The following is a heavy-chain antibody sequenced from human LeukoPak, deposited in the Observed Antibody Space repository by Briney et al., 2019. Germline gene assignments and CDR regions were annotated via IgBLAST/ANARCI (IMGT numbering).Heavy chain of an antibody. J-gene: IGHJ2*01. CDR1: GFTFSSYW. D-gene: IGHD3-16*01. Sequence: GGSLRLSCAASGFTFSSYWMTWVRQAPGKGLEWVANIKQDGSEKYYVDSVKGRFTIPRDDAKNSLYLQMNSLRAEDTAVYYCARRFRGLDWYFDLWGRGTLVTVSS. V-gene: IGHV3-7*03. CDR2: IKQDGSEK. CDR3: ARRFRGLDWYFDL.